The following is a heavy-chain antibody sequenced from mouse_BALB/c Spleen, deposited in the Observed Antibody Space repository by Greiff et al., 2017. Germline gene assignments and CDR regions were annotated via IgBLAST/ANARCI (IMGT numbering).Heavy chain of an antibody. CDR2: ISNGGGST. J-gene: IGHJ2*01. Sequence: EVKVVESGGGLVQPGGSLKLSCAASGFTFSSYTMSWVRQTPEKRLEWVAYISNGGGSTYYPDTVKGRFTISRDNAKNTLYLQMSSLKSEDTAMYYCARDTAFDYWGQGTTLTVSS. CDR3: ARDTAFDY. V-gene: IGHV5-12-2*01. D-gene: IGHD1-2*01. CDR1: GFTFSSYT.